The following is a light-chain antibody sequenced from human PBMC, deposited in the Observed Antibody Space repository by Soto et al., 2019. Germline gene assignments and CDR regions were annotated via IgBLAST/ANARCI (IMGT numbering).Light chain of an antibody. CDR3: QQRSYWPLT. Sequence: EIVLTQSPGTLSLSPGDTATLSCRASQSVRSNLAWYQQKPGQAPGLLIYDASTRATGIPARFSGSGSGTDFTLTISSLEPEDFAVYYCQQRSYWPLTFGGGTKVEIK. J-gene: IGKJ4*01. CDR1: QSVRSN. CDR2: DAS. V-gene: IGKV3-11*01.